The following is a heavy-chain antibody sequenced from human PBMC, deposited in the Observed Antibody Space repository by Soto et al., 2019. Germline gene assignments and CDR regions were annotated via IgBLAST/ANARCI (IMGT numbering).Heavy chain of an antibody. J-gene: IGHJ5*02. CDR3: ASDQYLGYDFAL. CDR2: IPSRGRP. D-gene: IGHD5-12*01. CDR1: GASIAGGSSY. V-gene: IGHV4-30-4*01. Sequence: QVQLRESGPGLVKPSQTLLLTCSVSGASIAGGSSYWSWLRQPPGKGLEWIGYIPSRGRPYYHPPFASRSTDSSDTSKNQLCLKMTSVTAADAAVYNCASDQYLGYDFALGGKGTLVTVPS.